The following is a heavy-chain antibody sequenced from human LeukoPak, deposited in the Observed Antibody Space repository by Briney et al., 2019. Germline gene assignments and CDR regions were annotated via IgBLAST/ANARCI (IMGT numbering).Heavy chain of an antibody. J-gene: IGHJ4*02. CDR1: GYTFTGYY. D-gene: IGHD5-12*01. Sequence: ASVKVSXKASGYTFTGYYMHWVRQAPGQGLEWMGRINPNSGGTNYAQKFQGRVTMTRDTATSIAYMDLSRLRSDDPAVYYCAREGYSGYRELDYWGQGTLVTVSS. CDR3: AREGYSGYRELDY. V-gene: IGHV1-2*06. CDR2: INPNSGGT.